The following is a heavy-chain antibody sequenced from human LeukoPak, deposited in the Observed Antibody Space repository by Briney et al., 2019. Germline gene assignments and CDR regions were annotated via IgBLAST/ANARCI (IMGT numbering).Heavy chain of an antibody. V-gene: IGHV3-30*18. CDR1: GFTVSGSG. J-gene: IGHJ5*02. Sequence: GGSLSPACAASGFTVSGSGLHWVRQAPGKGLEWVAVISYDGGNQFYADSVKGRFTISRDNSKNTVYLQMDSLRPEDTAVYHCAKSGHSSSWYTVSWGQGPLVTVSS. CDR2: ISYDGGNQ. CDR3: AKSGHSSSWYTVS. D-gene: IGHD6-13*01.